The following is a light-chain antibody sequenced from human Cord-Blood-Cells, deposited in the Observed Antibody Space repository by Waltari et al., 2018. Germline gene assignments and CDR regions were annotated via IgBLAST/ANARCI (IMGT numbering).Light chain of an antibody. J-gene: IGKJ1*01. CDR3: QQSYSTPRT. CDR2: AAS. Sequence: DIQMTQSPSSLSAPVGDRVTITCRASQSISSYLTRYQQKPGKAPKLLIYAASSLQSGVPSRFSGSGSGTDFTLTISSLQPEDFATYYCQQSYSTPRTFGQGTKVEIK. V-gene: IGKV1-39*01. CDR1: QSISSY.